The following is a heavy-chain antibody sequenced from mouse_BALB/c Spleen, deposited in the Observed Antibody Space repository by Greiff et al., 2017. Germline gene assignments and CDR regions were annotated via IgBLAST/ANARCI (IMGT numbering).Heavy chain of an antibody. J-gene: IGHJ2*01. CDR3: ARWDYDHFDY. V-gene: IGHV1-15*01. Sequence: QVQLKESGAELVRPGASVTLSCKASGYTFTDYEMHWVKQTPVHGLEWIGAIDPETGGTAYNQKFKGKATLTADKSSSTAYMELRSLTSEDSAVYYCARWDYDHFDYWGQGTTLTVSS. CDR1: GYTFTDYE. D-gene: IGHD2-4*01. CDR2: IDPETGGT.